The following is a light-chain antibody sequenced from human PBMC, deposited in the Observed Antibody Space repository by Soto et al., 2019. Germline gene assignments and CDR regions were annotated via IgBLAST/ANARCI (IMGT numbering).Light chain of an antibody. CDR2: DAS. CDR3: QQYGSSPGT. CDR1: QSVSSY. V-gene: IGKV3D-20*01. J-gene: IGKJ5*01. Sequence: ENVLTQSPSTLSFSPWERSTLSFVASQSVSSYLAWYQQKPGQAPRLLIYDASNRATGIPDRFSGRGSGTDFALTISRLEPEDFVVYYCQQYGSSPGTFGQGTRLEIK.